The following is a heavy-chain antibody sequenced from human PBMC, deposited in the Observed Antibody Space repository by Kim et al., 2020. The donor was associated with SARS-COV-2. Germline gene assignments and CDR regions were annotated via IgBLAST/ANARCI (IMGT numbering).Heavy chain of an antibody. CDR1: GYSFTNNP. J-gene: IGHJ4*02. V-gene: IGHV1-3*01. CDR2: INPANGLT. CDR3: ARAYAAGTYYLDS. Sequence: ASVKVSCKASGYSFTNNPLHWVRQAPGQRLEWMGWINPANGLTKYSQHFQDRVTINSDTSANTAYMELRGLTSEDSALYYCARAYAAGTYYLDSWGQGTL. D-gene: IGHD6-13*01.